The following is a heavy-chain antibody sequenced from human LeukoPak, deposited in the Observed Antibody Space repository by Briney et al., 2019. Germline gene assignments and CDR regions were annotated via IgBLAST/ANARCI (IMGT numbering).Heavy chain of an antibody. CDR3: AKREGRYYYGSGSSKLYYFDY. Sequence: GGSLRLSCAASGFTFGSYAMSWVRQAPGKGLEWVSTISGGSGSTYYGDPVKGRFTISRDNSKNTLYLQMNSLRAEDTAVYYCAKREGRYYYGSGSSKLYYFDYWGQGTLVTVSS. D-gene: IGHD3-10*01. CDR1: GFTFGSYA. CDR2: ISGGSGST. V-gene: IGHV3-23*01. J-gene: IGHJ4*02.